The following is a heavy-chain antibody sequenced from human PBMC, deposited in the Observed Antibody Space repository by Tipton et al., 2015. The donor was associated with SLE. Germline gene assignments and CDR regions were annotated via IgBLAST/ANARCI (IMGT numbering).Heavy chain of an antibody. CDR2: IDYSGST. V-gene: IGHV4-59*12. CDR1: GGSISSYY. D-gene: IGHD1-26*01. J-gene: IGHJ4*02. Sequence: TLSLTCTVSGGSISSYYWSWIRQPPGKGLEWIGYIDYSGSTYYNPSPQSRVTISVDTSKNQFSLKLSSVTAADTAVYYCARWRRKWERSGFDYWGQGTLVTVSS. CDR3: ARWRRKWERSGFDY.